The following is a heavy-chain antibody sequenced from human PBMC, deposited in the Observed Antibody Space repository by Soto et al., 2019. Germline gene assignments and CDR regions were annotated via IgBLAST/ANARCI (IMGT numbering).Heavy chain of an antibody. Sequence: QVQLVESGGGMVQAGRSLRLSCAASGFTFSNYGMHWVRQAPGRGLDWLAAVWYEGSNKYYADSVEGRFTISRDNSKNTLYLQMNGLRAEDTAVYYCAKDTGSTAYLIDYWGQGTLVTVSS. CDR2: VWYEGSNK. CDR3: AKDTGSTAYLIDY. D-gene: IGHD1-26*01. CDR1: GFTFSNYG. V-gene: IGHV3-33*06. J-gene: IGHJ4*02.